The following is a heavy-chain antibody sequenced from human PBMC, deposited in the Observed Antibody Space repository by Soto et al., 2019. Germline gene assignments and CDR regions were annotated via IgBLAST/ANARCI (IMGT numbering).Heavy chain of an antibody. CDR1: GGTFSSYT. J-gene: IGHJ5*02. D-gene: IGHD3-10*01. V-gene: IGHV1-69*08. Sequence: QVQLVQSGAEVKKPGSSVKVSCKASGGTFSSYTISWVRQAPGQGLEWMGRIIPILGIANYAQKFQGRVTITADKSPSTAYMELSSLRSEDTAVYYCARDRSSGSYHNWFDPWGQGTLVTVSS. CDR3: ARDRSSGSYHNWFDP. CDR2: IIPILGIA.